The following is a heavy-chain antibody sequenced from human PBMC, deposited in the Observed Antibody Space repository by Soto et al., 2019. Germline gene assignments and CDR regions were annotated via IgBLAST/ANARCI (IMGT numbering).Heavy chain of an antibody. V-gene: IGHV3-21*06. CDR3: ATIGDRDGFDI. D-gene: IGHD4-17*01. CDR2: ISASGTYV. J-gene: IGHJ3*02. Sequence: EVQLVESGGGLVKPGESLSLSCAASGFGFINYNMKWVRQAPGKGLEWVSSISASGTYVFYAGSVRGRFTISRDDAKNSLHLQMNSRRAEDTALYYCATIGDRDGFDIWGHGTMVTVSA. CDR1: GFGFINYN.